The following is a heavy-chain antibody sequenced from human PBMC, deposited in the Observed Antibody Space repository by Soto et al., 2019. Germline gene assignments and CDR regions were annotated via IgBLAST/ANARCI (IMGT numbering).Heavy chain of an antibody. J-gene: IGHJ6*02. CDR2: IIPIFGTA. CDR3: ARDGNGSVSHILYYYYYGMDV. V-gene: IGHV1-69*12. Sequence: QVQLVQSGAEVKKPGSSVKVSCKASGGTFSSYAISWVRQAPGQGLEWMGGIIPIFGTANYAQKFQGRVTITADESTSTAYTELSSLRSEDTAVYYCARDGNGSVSHILYYYYYGMDVWGQGTTVTVSS. CDR1: GGTFSSYA. D-gene: IGHD3-10*01.